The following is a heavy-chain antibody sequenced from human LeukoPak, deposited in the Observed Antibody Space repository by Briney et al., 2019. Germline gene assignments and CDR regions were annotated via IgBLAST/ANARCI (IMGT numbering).Heavy chain of an antibody. V-gene: IGHV3-74*01. Sequence: GGSLRLSCAASGFTFSSYWMHWVRQAPGKGLVWVSRINTDGSSANYADSVKGRFTISRKNTLYLQMNSLRAEDTAVYYCARPTYSSSWTGDYWGQGALVTVSS. CDR2: INTDGSSA. J-gene: IGHJ4*02. CDR3: ARPTYSSSWTGDY. CDR1: GFTFSSYW. D-gene: IGHD6-13*01.